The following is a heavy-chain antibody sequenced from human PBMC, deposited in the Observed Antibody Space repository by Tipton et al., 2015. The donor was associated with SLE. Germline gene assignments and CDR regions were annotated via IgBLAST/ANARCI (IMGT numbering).Heavy chain of an antibody. D-gene: IGHD1-26*01. CDR1: GGSISSYY. Sequence: TLSLTCTVSGGSISSYYWSWIRQPPGKGLEWIGYIYYSGSTNYNPSLKSRVTISVDTSKNQFSLKLSSVTAADTAVHYRARGRGLGAQSWFDPWGQGTLVTVSS. CDR2: IYYSGST. V-gene: IGHV4-59*01. CDR3: ARGRGLGAQSWFDP. J-gene: IGHJ5*02.